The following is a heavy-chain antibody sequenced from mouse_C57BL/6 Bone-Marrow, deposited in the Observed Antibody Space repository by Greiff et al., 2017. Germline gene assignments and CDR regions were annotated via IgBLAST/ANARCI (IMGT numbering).Heavy chain of an antibody. CDR3: ARGYYGSSLYAMDY. CDR2: IYPRSGNT. Sequence: QVHVKQSGAELARPGASVKLSCKASGYTFTSYGISWVKQRTGQGLEWIGEIYPRSGNTYYNEKFKGKATLTADKSSSTAYMELRSLTSEDSAVYFCARGYYGSSLYAMDYWGQGTSVTVSS. V-gene: IGHV1-81*01. D-gene: IGHD1-1*01. CDR1: GYTFTSYG. J-gene: IGHJ4*01.